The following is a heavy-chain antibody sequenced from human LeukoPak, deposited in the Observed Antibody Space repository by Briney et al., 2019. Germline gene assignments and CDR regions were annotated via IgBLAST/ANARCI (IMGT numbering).Heavy chain of an antibody. Sequence: ASVKVSCKASGYTFTGYYMHWVRQAPGKGLEWMGGFDPDDGETIYAQKFQGRVTMTEDTSTDTAYMELSSLRSEDTAVYYCATVPNSSSWDYYYYIDVWGKGTTVTVSS. J-gene: IGHJ6*03. D-gene: IGHD6-13*01. CDR3: ATVPNSSSWDYYYYIDV. CDR1: GYTFTGYY. CDR2: FDPDDGET. V-gene: IGHV1-24*01.